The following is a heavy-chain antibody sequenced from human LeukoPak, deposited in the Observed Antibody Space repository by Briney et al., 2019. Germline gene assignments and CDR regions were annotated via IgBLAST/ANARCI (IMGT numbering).Heavy chain of an antibody. CDR1: GGSISTYY. CDR3: ARGGLDSNGYWTAFDI. D-gene: IGHD3-22*01. V-gene: IGHV4-59*01. CDR2: IHYSGST. J-gene: IGHJ3*02. Sequence: PSGTLSLTCAVSGGSISTYYWSWIRQPPGKGLEWTGYIHYSGSTNYNPSLKSRVTILVDTSKNQFSLRLSSVTAADTAVYYCARGGLDSNGYWTAFDIWGQGTMVTVSS.